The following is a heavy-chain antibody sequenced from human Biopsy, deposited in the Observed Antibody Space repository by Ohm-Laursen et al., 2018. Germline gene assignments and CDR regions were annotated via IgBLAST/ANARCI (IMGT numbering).Heavy chain of an antibody. J-gene: IGHJ6*02. CDR3: VRGVDYYDPYHYYALDV. CDR2: INHSGRT. D-gene: IGHD3-22*01. CDR1: GESFNGYY. Sequence: TLSLTCAAYGESFNGYYWSWIRQTPGKGLEWIGEINHSGRTNYNPSLKSRVTISVDTSKNQFSLKVRSVTAADTAVYYCVRGVDYYDPYHYYALDVWGQETTVTVSS. V-gene: IGHV4-34*01.